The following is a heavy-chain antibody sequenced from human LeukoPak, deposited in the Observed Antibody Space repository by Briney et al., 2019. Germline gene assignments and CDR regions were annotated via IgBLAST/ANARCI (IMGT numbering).Heavy chain of an antibody. J-gene: IGHJ4*02. D-gene: IGHD6-13*01. CDR2: IWYDGSNK. CDR3: AGGRAAAGTPLLGY. CDR1: GFTFSSYG. V-gene: IGHV3-33*01. Sequence: QPGGSLRLSCAASGFTFSSYGMHWVRQAPGKGLEWVAVIWYDGSNKYYADPVKGRFTISRDNSKNMLYLQMNSLRAEDTAVYYCAGGRAAAGTPLLGYWGQGTLVTVSS.